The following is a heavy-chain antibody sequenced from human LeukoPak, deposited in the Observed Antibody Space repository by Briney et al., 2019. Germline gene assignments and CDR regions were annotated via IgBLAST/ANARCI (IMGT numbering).Heavy chain of an antibody. CDR1: GYTFTSYG. CDR3: AREGSPSIAAPVDY. CDR2: ISAYNGST. J-gene: IGHJ4*02. Sequence: GASVKVSCKASGYTFTSYGISWVRQAPGQGLEWMGWISAYNGSTNYAQKLQGRVTMTTDTSTSTAYMELRSLRSDDTAVYYCAREGSPSIAAPVDYWGQGTLVTVSS. D-gene: IGHD6-6*01. V-gene: IGHV1-18*01.